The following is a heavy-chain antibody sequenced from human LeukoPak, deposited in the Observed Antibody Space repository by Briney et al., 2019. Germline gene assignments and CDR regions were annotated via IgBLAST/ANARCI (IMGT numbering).Heavy chain of an antibody. CDR1: GYSFTDYY. CDR3: ARADRLHGGPYLIGP. D-gene: IGHD2-21*01. CDR2: INPNSGGT. Sequence: ASVKVSCKTSGYSFTDYYMHWVRQAPGQGLEWMGWINPNSGGTSSAQKFQGRVIITRDTSITTVYMEVSWLTSDDTAIYYCARADRLHGGPYLIGPWGQGTLVTVSS. V-gene: IGHV1-2*02. J-gene: IGHJ5*02.